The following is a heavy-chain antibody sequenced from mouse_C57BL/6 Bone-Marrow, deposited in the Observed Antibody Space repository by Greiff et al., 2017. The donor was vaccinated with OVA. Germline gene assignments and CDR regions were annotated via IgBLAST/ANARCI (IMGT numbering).Heavy chain of an antibody. D-gene: IGHD2-5*01. CDR3: ARDHYYSNYLDWYFDV. Sequence: EVMLVESGGGLVQSGRSLRLSCATSGFTFSDFYMEWVRQAPGKGLEWIAASRNKANDYTTEYSASVKGRFIVSRDTSQSILYLQMNALRAEDTAIYYCARDHYYSNYLDWYFDVWGTGTTVTVSS. CDR2: SRNKANDYTT. CDR1: GFTFSDFY. J-gene: IGHJ1*03. V-gene: IGHV7-1*01.